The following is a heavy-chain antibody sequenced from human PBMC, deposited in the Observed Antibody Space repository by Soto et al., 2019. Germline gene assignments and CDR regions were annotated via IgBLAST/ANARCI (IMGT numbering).Heavy chain of an antibody. J-gene: IGHJ6*02. CDR2: IIPLFETT. Sequence: QVQLVQSGAEVKKPGSSVKVSCKDSGGAFSSYDISWVRQAPGQGLDWMGGIIPLFETTNYAQKFQGRVTITADKSTSTAYMELSRLRSEDTAVYYCVRDITTGYYGMDVWGQGTTVTVSS. V-gene: IGHV1-69*06. CDR3: VRDITTGYYGMDV. CDR1: GGAFSSYD. D-gene: IGHD4-4*01.